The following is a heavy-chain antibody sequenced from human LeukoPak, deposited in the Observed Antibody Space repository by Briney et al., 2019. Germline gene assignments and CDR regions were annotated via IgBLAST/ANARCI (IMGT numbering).Heavy chain of an antibody. V-gene: IGHV3-21*01. CDR2: ISSSSTYI. CDR1: GFTFSIYS. CDR3: ARDPRIVATPDY. Sequence: GGSLRLSCAASGFTFSIYSMNWVRQAPGKGLEWVSSISSSSTYIYYADPVKGRFTISRDNAKNSLYLQMNSLRAEDTAVYYCARDPRIVATPDYWGQGTMVTVSS. J-gene: IGHJ4*02. D-gene: IGHD3-22*01.